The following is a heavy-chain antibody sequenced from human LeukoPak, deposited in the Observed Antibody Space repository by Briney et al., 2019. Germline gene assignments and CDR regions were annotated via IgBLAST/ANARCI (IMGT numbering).Heavy chain of an antibody. D-gene: IGHD6-19*01. CDR2: ITYDGITT. J-gene: IGHJ4*02. Sequence: GTSLRLSCAASGFTFSSCGMHWVRQAPGKGLEWVAVITYDGITTYFDDSVKGRFTISRDTSKSMLYLQMNSLRPEDTAVYYCARTVYDLRGQWLLPGFDYWGQGTLVTVSS. CDR3: ARTVYDLRGQWLLPGFDY. V-gene: IGHV3-30*03. CDR1: GFTFSSCG.